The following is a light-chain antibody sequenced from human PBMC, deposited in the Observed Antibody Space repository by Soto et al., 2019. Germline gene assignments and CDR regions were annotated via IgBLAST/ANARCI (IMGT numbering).Light chain of an antibody. CDR2: SNS. J-gene: IGLJ2*01. CDR3: QSYDSSLSGSV. Sequence: QPVLTQPPSVSGAPGQRVTISCTGSSSNIGAPYDVHWYQQLPGTAPRLLIYSNSNRPSGVPDRFSGSRSGTSASLAISGLQAEDEADYYCQSYDSSLSGSVFGGGTKLTVL. CDR1: SSNIGAPYD. V-gene: IGLV1-40*01.